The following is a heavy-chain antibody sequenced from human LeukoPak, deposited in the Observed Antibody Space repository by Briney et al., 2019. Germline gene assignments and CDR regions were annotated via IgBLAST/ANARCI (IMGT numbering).Heavy chain of an antibody. CDR2: ISSYSGSI. Sequence: GWSLRLSCAASGFIFSSYSMNWVRQAPGNGLEWVSSISSYSGSIYYADSLKGRFTISRDNAKNSLYLQMNSPRAEDTAVYYCARSGAPFDYWGQGTLVTVPS. J-gene: IGHJ4*02. V-gene: IGHV3-21*01. D-gene: IGHD3-10*01. CDR3: ARSGAPFDY. CDR1: GFIFSSYS.